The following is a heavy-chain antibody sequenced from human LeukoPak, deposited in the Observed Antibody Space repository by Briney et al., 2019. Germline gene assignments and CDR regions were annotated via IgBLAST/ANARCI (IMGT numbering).Heavy chain of an antibody. CDR3: ARHGYSSGWYDGTIDY. CDR1: GGSISSYY. CDR2: IYYSGSP. D-gene: IGHD6-19*01. J-gene: IGHJ4*02. Sequence: SETLSLTCTVSGGSISSYYWSWIRQPPGKGLEWIGYIYYSGSPNYNPSLKSRVTISVDTSKNQFSLKLSSVTAADTAVYYCARHGYSSGWYDGTIDYWGQGTLVTVSS. V-gene: IGHV4-59*08.